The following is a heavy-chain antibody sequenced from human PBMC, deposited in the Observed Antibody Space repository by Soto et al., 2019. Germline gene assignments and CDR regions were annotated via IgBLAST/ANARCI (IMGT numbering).Heavy chain of an antibody. J-gene: IGHJ5*02. D-gene: IGHD6-13*01. Sequence: ASVKVSCKASGYTFTDCYIHWVRQARGQGLEWMGWINPNSGGTHYAQKFQDWVTMSRDTSISTAYMELSSLRSDDTAVYYCARDRAIAAAGSWFDPWGHGTLVTVSS. CDR1: GYTFTDCY. V-gene: IGHV1-2*04. CDR3: ARDRAIAAAGSWFDP. CDR2: INPNSGGT.